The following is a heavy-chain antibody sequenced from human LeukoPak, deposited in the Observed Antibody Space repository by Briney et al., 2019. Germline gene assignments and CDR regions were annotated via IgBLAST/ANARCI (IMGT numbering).Heavy chain of an antibody. J-gene: IGHJ5*02. CDR2: TYYRSKWHN. Sequence: SQTLSLTCAISGDSVSSNSAAWNWIRQSPSRGLEWLGRTYYRSKWHNDYAISVKSRITINPDTSKNQFSLQLNSVTPEDTAVYYCARESLYNWNYVEMSHWFDPWGQGTLVTVSS. CDR3: ARESLYNWNYVEMSHWFDP. D-gene: IGHD1-7*01. CDR1: GDSVSSNSAA. V-gene: IGHV6-1*01.